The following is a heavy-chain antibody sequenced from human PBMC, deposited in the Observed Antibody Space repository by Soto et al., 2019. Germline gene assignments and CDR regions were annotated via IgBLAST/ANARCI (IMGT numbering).Heavy chain of an antibody. J-gene: IGHJ4*02. CDR3: ARVISSRDEYFDY. CDR2: IYPGDHET. Sequence: GESLKISCQSSGYTFSNFWIGRVRQLPGKGLEWMGIIYPGDHETRYSPSFHGKVTISADRSINTAYLQWNSLEASDTAVYYCARVISSRDEYFDYWGQGTVVTVSS. V-gene: IGHV5-51*01. D-gene: IGHD2-2*01. CDR1: GYTFSNFW.